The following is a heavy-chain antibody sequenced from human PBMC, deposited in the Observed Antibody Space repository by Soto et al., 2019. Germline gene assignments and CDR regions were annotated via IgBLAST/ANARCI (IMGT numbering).Heavy chain of an antibody. Sequence: GGSLRLSCAASGFTFSGYWMHWVRQAPGKGLVWVSRINSDGSSTSYADSVKGRFTISRDNSKNMLFLRMNSLRAEDTAIYYCAKKANSGPGSQYFDNWGQGTLVTVSS. CDR1: GFTFSGYW. CDR3: AKKANSGPGSQYFDN. CDR2: INSDGSST. J-gene: IGHJ4*02. V-gene: IGHV3-74*01. D-gene: IGHD3-10*01.